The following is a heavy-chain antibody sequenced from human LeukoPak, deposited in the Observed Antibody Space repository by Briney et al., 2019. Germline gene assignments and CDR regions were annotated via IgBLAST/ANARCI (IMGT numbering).Heavy chain of an antibody. Sequence: GGSLRLSCAASGFTVSSNYMSWVRQAPGKGLEWVSVIYSGGSTYYADSVKGRFTISRDNSKNTLYLQMNSLRDEDTAVYYCAGAVAGIYGYYYYGMDVWGQGTTVTVSS. CDR3: AGAVAGIYGYYYYGMDV. J-gene: IGHJ6*02. V-gene: IGHV3-66*01. D-gene: IGHD6-19*01. CDR1: GFTVSSNY. CDR2: IYSGGST.